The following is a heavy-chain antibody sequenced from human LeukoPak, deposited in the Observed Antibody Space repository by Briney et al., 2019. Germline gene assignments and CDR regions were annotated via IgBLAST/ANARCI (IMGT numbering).Heavy chain of an antibody. D-gene: IGHD5-18*01. CDR3: ARRDIAIVLAAVNPSNDYYYYMDV. Sequence: SETLSLTCSVSGASVTAYHWTWIRQPPGKGLEWIGFIYYTGTTNYNPSLKSRVTMSVDTAKNQFSLRVNSVTAADTAVYYCARRDIAIVLAAVNPSNDYYYYMDVWGNGTTVTVSS. CDR2: IYYTGTT. V-gene: IGHV4-59*08. J-gene: IGHJ6*03. CDR1: GASVTAYH.